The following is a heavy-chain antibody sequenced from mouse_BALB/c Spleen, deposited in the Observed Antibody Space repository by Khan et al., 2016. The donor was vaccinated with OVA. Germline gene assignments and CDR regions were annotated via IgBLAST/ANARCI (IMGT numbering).Heavy chain of an antibody. CDR3: VRFHGGY. CDR2: MNTYTGEL. CDR1: GYTFKDYV. V-gene: IGHV9-3-1*01. J-gene: IGHJ2*01. Sequence: QIQLVQSGPELKKPGETVKISCKASGYTFKDYVMNWVKQSPGEGLKWMGWMNTYTGELKYADDFKGRFASYMETSASNAYLQISSLNNADTDTYFCVRFHGGYWGHGTTLTVSS.